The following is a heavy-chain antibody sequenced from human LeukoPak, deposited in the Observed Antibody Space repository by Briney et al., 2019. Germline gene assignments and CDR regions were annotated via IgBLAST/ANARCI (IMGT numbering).Heavy chain of an antibody. V-gene: IGHV3-7*01. Sequence: PGGSLRLSCAASGFSFSDYWMIWVRQAPGKGPEWVAIIKQDGGDIYYVDSVKGRFTISRDNAKNSLYLQMDSLRVEDTAVYYCARMWGRRPPYYMDVWGKGATVTVSS. CDR1: GFSFSDYW. CDR2: IKQDGGDI. CDR3: ARMWGRRPPYYMDV. J-gene: IGHJ6*03. D-gene: IGHD7-27*01.